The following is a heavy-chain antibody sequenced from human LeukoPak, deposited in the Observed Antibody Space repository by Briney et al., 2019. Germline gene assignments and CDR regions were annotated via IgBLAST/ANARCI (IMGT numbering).Heavy chain of an antibody. Sequence: GASVKVSCKASGYTFTSYDINWVRQATGQGLEWMGWMNPNSGNTGYAQKFQGRVTMTRNTSISTAYMELSSLRSEDTAVYYCARGPSRVQYYYDSSGPSRGWFDPWGQGTLVTVSS. CDR1: GYTFTSYD. J-gene: IGHJ5*02. CDR2: MNPNSGNT. D-gene: IGHD3-22*01. V-gene: IGHV1-8*01. CDR3: ARGPSRVQYYYDSSGPSRGWFDP.